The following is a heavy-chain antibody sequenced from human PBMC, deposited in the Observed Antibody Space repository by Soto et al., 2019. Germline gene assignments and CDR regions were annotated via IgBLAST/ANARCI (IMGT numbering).Heavy chain of an antibody. D-gene: IGHD4-17*01. V-gene: IGHV3-30-3*01. J-gene: IGHJ5*02. CDR3: VRAIYSDQNWFDP. Sequence: QLQLVESGGGVVQPGRCLRLSCAASGFTFYTHTIHWVRQAPGKGLEWVALISYDGSNKSYADSVKGRFTISRDNSKNTLYLQMSSLRPEDTAVYYFVRAIYSDQNWFDPWGQGTLVTVSS. CDR2: ISYDGSNK. CDR1: GFTFYTHT.